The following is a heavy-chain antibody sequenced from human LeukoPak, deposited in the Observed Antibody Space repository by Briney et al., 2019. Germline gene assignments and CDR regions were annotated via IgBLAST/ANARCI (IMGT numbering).Heavy chain of an antibody. CDR3: ARVVGAPGDAFDI. Sequence: GGSLRLSCAASGFTFSSYWMSWVRQAPGKGLEWVANIKQDGSEKYYVDSVKGRSTISRDNAKNSLYLQMNSLRAEDTAVYYCARVVGAPGDAFDIWGQGTMVTVSS. CDR1: GFTFSSYW. V-gene: IGHV3-7*01. CDR2: IKQDGSEK. D-gene: IGHD1-26*01. J-gene: IGHJ3*02.